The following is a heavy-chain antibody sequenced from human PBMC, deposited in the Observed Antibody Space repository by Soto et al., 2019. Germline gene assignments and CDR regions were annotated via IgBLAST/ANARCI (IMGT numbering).Heavy chain of an antibody. V-gene: IGHV4-59*01. Sequence: SETLSLTCTVSGGSISSYYWSWIRQPPGKGLEWIGYIYYSGSTNYNPSLKSRVTISVDTSKNQFSLKLSSVTAADTAVYYCARVRVSVVGNWFDPWGQGTLVTVSS. CDR3: ARVRVSVVGNWFDP. CDR1: GGSISSYY. D-gene: IGHD1-26*01. CDR2: IYYSGST. J-gene: IGHJ5*02.